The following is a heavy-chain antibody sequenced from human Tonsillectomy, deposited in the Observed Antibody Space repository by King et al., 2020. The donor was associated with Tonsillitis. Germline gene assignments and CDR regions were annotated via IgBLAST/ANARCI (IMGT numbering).Heavy chain of an antibody. CDR1: GYSFTNYW. Sequence: VQLVESGAEVKKPGESLKISCKGSGYSFTNYWIGWVRQMPGKGLEWMGIIYPGDSDTRYSPSFQGQVTISADKSISTAYPQWSSLKASDTAMYYCARLPPYGAGSYFNPFDYWGQGTLVTVSA. J-gene: IGHJ4*02. V-gene: IGHV5-51*01. CDR3: ARLPPYGAGSYFNPFDY. D-gene: IGHD3-10*01. CDR2: IYPGDSDT.